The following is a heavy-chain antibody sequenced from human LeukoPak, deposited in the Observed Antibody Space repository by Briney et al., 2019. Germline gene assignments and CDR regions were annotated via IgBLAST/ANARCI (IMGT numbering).Heavy chain of an antibody. CDR3: ARGVRRWLQLSYFDY. Sequence: PSETLSLTCAVYGGSFSGYYWSWIRQPPGKGLEWIGEINHSGSTNYNPSLKSRVTISVDMSKNQFSLKLSSVTAADTAVYYCARGVRRWLQLSYFDYWGQGTLVTVSS. V-gene: IGHV4-34*01. CDR1: GGSFSGYY. CDR2: INHSGST. D-gene: IGHD5-24*01. J-gene: IGHJ4*02.